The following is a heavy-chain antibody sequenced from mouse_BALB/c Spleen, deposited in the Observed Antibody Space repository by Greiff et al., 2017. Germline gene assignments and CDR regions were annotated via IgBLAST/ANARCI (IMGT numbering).Heavy chain of an antibody. CDR1: GDSITSCY. CDR3: ARSLYYDAMDY. J-gene: IGHJ4*01. V-gene: IGHV3-8*02. D-gene: IGHD1-1*02. CDR2: ISYSGST. Sequence: VQLKESGPSLVKPSQTLSLTCSVTGDSITSCYWNWIRKFPGNKLEYMGYISYSGSTYYNPSLKSRISITRDTSKNQYYLQLNSVTTEDTATYYCARSLYYDAMDYWGQGTSVTVSS.